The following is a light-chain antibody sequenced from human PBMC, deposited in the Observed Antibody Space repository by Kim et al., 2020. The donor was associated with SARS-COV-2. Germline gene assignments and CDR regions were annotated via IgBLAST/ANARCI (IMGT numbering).Light chain of an antibody. J-gene: IGLJ3*02. CDR3: NSYTSSSTLV. CDR1: SSDVGGYSY. CDR2: DVT. Sequence: QSALTQPASVSGSPGQSITISCTGTSSDVGGYSYVSWYQQHPGKAPKLMIYDVTKRPSGVSDRFSGSKSGNTASLTISGLQAEDEADYYCNSYTSSSTLVFGGGTQLTVL. V-gene: IGLV2-14*01.